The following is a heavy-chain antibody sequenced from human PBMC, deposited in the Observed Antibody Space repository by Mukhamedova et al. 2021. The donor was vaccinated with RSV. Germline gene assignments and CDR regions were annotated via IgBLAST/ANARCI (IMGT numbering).Heavy chain of an antibody. Sequence: GQGLEWMGWMNPNSGNTGYAQKFQGRVTMTRNTSISTAHMELSSLRSEDTAVYYCARVPVGIAVVRGAFDIWGQGTMGTVSS. CDR3: ARVPVGIAVVRGAFDI. CDR2: MNPNSGNT. D-gene: IGHD6-19*01. J-gene: IGHJ3*02. V-gene: IGHV1-8*01.